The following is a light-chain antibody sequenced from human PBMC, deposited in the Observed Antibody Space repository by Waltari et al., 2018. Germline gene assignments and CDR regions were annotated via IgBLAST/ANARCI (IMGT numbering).Light chain of an antibody. V-gene: IGKV4-1*01. CDR3: QQYYTTPH. CDR1: QSVLYSSNNRNY. J-gene: IGKJ5*01. Sequence: DIVMTQSPDSLAVSLGERASINCKSSQSVLYSSNNRNYLAWYQQKPGQPPKLLIYWASTRESGGPDRFSGSGSGTDFTLAISSLQAEDVAVYYCQQYYTTPHFGQGTRLEIK. CDR2: WAS.